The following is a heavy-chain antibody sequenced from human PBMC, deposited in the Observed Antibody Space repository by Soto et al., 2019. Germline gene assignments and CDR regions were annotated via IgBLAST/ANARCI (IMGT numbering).Heavy chain of an antibody. CDR1: GFTFSSCA. CDR2: IIYDGSDK. Sequence: QVQLVESGGGVVQPGRSLRLSCAASGFTFSSCAMHWVRQAPGKGLEWVAVIIYDGSDKYYADSVQGRFTISRDNSKNTLYLQMNSLRPEDTAVYYCAAELGNSGYDGHDYWGQGTRVTVSS. J-gene: IGHJ4*02. D-gene: IGHD5-12*01. CDR3: AAELGNSGYDGHDY. V-gene: IGHV3-30-3*01.